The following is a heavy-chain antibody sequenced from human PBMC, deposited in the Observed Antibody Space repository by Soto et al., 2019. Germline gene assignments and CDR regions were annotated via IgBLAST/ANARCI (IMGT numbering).Heavy chain of an antibody. V-gene: IGHV1-18*04. J-gene: IGHJ5*02. D-gene: IGHD2-2*01. Sequence: ASVKVSCKASGYTFTSYGISWVRPAPGQGLEWMGWISAYNGNTNYAQKLQGRVTMTTDTSTSTAYMELRSLRSDDTAVYYCARARYCSSTSCFNWFDPWGQGTLVTVSS. CDR2: ISAYNGNT. CDR1: GYTFTSYG. CDR3: ARARYCSSTSCFNWFDP.